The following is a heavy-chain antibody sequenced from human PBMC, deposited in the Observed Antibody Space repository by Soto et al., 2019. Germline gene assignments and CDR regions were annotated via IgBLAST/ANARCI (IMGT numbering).Heavy chain of an antibody. Sequence: PGGSLRLSCAASGFTFSNAWMNWVRQAPGKGLEWVGRIKSKTDGGTTDYAAPVKGRFTISRDDSKNTLYLQMNSLKTEDTAVYYCTTDKGYDFWSGYLWYFDYWGQGTLVTVSS. D-gene: IGHD3-3*01. CDR1: GFTFSNAW. J-gene: IGHJ4*02. CDR2: IKSKTDGGTT. CDR3: TTDKGYDFWSGYLWYFDY. V-gene: IGHV3-15*07.